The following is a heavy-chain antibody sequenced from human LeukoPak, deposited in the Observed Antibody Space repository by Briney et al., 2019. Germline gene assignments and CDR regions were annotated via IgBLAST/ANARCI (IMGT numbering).Heavy chain of an antibody. J-gene: IGHJ4*02. CDR1: GFTFSSYA. D-gene: IGHD3-10*01. CDR2: ISYDGSNK. V-gene: IGHV3-30-3*01. CDR3: ARDRSGSYQNLFDY. Sequence: GGSLRLSCAASGFTFSSYAMHWVRQAPGKGLEWVVVISYDGSNKYYADSVKGRFTISRDNSKNTLYLQMNSLRAEDTAVYYCARDRSGSYQNLFDYWGQGTLVTVSS.